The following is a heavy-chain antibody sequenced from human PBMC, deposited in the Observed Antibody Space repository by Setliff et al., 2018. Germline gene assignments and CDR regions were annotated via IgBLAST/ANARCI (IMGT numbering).Heavy chain of an antibody. CDR3: ARLGAPASHDAFDI. CDR1: GYRFTTYW. Sequence: GESLKISCKGSGYRFTTYWIGWVRQMPGKGLEWMGIVFSGDSDTRYSPSFQGQVTMSADKSINTAYLQWSSLKASDTAMYYCARLGAPASHDAFDIWGQGTMVTVS. V-gene: IGHV5-51*01. J-gene: IGHJ3*02. CDR2: VFSGDSDT. D-gene: IGHD6-25*01.